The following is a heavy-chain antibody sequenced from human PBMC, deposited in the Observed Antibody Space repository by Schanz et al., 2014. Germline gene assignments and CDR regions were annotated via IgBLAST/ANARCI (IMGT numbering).Heavy chain of an antibody. Sequence: EVQLVESGGGLVQPGGSLRLSCATSGFTLNNAWMNWVRQAPGKGLQWVARIKSKTDGGTRDYAAPVKGRFTISKDDSKNTVYLQSTSVKTEDTSVYSRPADLWFGAVWGVWWGQGTLVTVSS. CDR2: IKSKTDGGTR. D-gene: IGHD3-10*01. J-gene: IGHJ4*02. CDR1: GFTLNNAW. CDR3: PADLWFGAVWGVW. V-gene: IGHV3-15*01.